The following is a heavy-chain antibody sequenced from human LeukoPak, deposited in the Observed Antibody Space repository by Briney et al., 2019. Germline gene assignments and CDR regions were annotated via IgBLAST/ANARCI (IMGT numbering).Heavy chain of an antibody. Sequence: RSSVTVSCKASGGTFSSYAISWVRQAPGQGLEWMGGIIPIFGTANYAQKFQGRVTITADESTSTAYMELSSLRSEDTAVYYCARGRNFWSAGFDYYYYGMDVWGQGTTVTVSS. J-gene: IGHJ6*02. CDR2: IIPIFGTA. V-gene: IGHV1-69*01. CDR1: GGTFSSYA. CDR3: ARGRNFWSAGFDYYYYGMDV. D-gene: IGHD3-3*01.